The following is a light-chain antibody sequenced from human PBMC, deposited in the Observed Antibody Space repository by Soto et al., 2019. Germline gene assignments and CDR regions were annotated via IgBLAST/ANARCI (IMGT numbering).Light chain of an antibody. Sequence: QSVLTQPASVSGSPGQSITISCTGTSSDVGTYNYISWYQHRPGKAPKLMIYDVSYRPSGVSNRFSGSKSANTASLTISGLQAEDEADYYCSSYTTSNTQVVGGGTKVTVL. CDR1: SSDVGTYNY. CDR2: DVS. V-gene: IGLV2-14*01. CDR3: SSYTTSNTQV. J-gene: IGLJ3*02.